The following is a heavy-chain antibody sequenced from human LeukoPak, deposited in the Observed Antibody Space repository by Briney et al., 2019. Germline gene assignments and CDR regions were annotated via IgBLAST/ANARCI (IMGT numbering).Heavy chain of an antibody. D-gene: IGHD6-13*01. CDR1: VYTFTGYY. V-gene: IGHV1-2*02. CDR3: ARVVSRRFDY. CDR2: INPNSGGT. Sequence: GASVTVSSKASVYTFTGYYMHWVRQAPGQGLEWRGWINPNSGGTNYAQKFQGRVTMTRDTSISTAYMELSRLRSDDTAVYYCARVVSRRFDYWGQGTLVTVSS. J-gene: IGHJ4*02.